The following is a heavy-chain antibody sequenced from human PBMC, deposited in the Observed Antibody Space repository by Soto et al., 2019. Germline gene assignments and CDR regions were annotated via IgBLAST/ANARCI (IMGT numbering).Heavy chain of an antibody. CDR1: ELTSISNY. CDR2: IYSGGST. CDR3: AKGVQEIMI. J-gene: IGHJ3*02. V-gene: IGHV3-53*01. Sequence: MRLSCTASELTSISNYRSWVRQNPGKGLEWVSVIYSGGSTYYADSVKGRFTISRDNSKNTLYLQMNSLRAEDTAVYYCAKGVQEIMIWGKGTMVTVSS. D-gene: IGHD3-16*01.